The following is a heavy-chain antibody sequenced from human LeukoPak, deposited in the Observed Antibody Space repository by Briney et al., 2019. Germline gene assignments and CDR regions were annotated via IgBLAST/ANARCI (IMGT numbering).Heavy chain of an antibody. D-gene: IGHD6-6*01. J-gene: IGHJ5*01. CDR1: GSTFSNFG. CDR3: AKGLGGLASAPDS. V-gene: IGHV3-23*01. CDR2: IFANGVTT. Sequence: PGGSLRLSCAASGSTFSNFGMSWVRQAPGKGLEWLSAIFANGVTTLYADSVKGRFIISRDNSQNRLFLQVNSLRVEDTAVYYCAKGLGGLASAPDSWGQGTLVTVSS.